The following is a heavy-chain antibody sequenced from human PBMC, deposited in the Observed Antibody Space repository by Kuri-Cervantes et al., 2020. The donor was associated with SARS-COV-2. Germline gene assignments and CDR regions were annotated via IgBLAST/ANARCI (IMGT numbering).Heavy chain of an antibody. CDR2: IYTSGST. J-gene: IGHJ3*02. CDR3: ARHTAVGATKGDAFDI. CDR1: GGSISSYY. Sequence: ESLKISCTVSGGSISSYYWSWIRQPAGKGLEWIGRIYTSGSTNYNPSLKSRVTMSVDTSKNQFSLKLSSVTAADTAVYYCARHTAVGATKGDAFDIWGQGTMVTVSS. D-gene: IGHD1-26*01. V-gene: IGHV4-4*07.